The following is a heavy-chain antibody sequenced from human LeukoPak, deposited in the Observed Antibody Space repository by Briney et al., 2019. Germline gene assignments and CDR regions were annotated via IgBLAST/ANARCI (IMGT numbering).Heavy chain of an antibody. CDR3: AKRVEYSSSSGGHFDY. J-gene: IGHJ4*02. CDR2: ISERGGNT. V-gene: IGHV3-23*01. Sequence: GGSLRLSCAASGFSFSSYGMSWVRQAPGKGLEWVSAISERGGNTYYADSVKGRFTISRDNSKNTMYVEMKSLRADDTAVYYCAKRVEYSSSSGGHFDYWGQGTLVTVSS. CDR1: GFSFSSYG. D-gene: IGHD6-6*01.